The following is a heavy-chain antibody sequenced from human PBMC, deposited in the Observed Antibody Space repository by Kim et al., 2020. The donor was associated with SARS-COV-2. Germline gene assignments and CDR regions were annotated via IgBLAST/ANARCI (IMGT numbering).Heavy chain of an antibody. CDR2: ISSSGSTI. Sequence: GGSLRLSCAASGFTFSDYYMSWIRQAPGKGLEWVSYISSSGSTIYYADSVKGRFTISRDNAKNSLYLQMNSLRAEDTAVYYCASLYCSSTSCLDVWGQGTTVTVSS. CDR1: GFTFSDYY. J-gene: IGHJ6*02. CDR3: ASLYCSSTSCLDV. D-gene: IGHD2-2*01. V-gene: IGHV3-11*01.